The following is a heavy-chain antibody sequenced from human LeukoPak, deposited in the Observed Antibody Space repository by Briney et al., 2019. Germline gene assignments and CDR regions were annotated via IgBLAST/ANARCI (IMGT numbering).Heavy chain of an antibody. V-gene: IGHV4-39*01. D-gene: IGHD1-26*01. J-gene: IGHJ4*02. Sequence: SETLSLTCTVSGGSISSSSFYWGWIRQPPGKGLEWIGSIYYSGSTYYNPSLKSRLTISVDTSKNLFSLKLSSVTAADTAVYYCARQGSGNYLSPVNYWGQGTLVTVSS. CDR1: GGSISSSSFY. CDR3: ARQGSGNYLSPVNY. CDR2: IYYSGST.